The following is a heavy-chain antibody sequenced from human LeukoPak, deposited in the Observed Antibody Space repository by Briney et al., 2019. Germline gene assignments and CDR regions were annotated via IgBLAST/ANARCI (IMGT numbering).Heavy chain of an antibody. CDR2: IDPSDSYT. D-gene: IGHD1-26*01. CDR1: GYSFTSYW. Sequence: GESLKISCQGSGYSFTSYWISWVRQMPGKGLEWMGRIDPSDSYTNYSPSFQGHVTISADKSISTAYLQWSSLKASDTAMHYCATQVGATDYWGQGTLVTVSS. CDR3: ATQVGATDY. V-gene: IGHV5-10-1*01. J-gene: IGHJ4*02.